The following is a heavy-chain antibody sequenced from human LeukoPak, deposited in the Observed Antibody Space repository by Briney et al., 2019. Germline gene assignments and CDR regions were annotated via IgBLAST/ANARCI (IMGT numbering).Heavy chain of an antibody. Sequence: PSETLSLTCTVSGVSISSGSYYWSWIRQPAGKGLEWIGRIDTSGSTNYNPSLKSRVTISVDTSKKQFSLKLSSVTAADTAVYYCARASRGSGYYDFWSGYYDWGQGTLVTVSS. D-gene: IGHD3-3*01. CDR3: ARASRGSGYYDFWSGYYD. CDR1: GVSISSGSYY. CDR2: IDTSGST. V-gene: IGHV4-61*02. J-gene: IGHJ4*02.